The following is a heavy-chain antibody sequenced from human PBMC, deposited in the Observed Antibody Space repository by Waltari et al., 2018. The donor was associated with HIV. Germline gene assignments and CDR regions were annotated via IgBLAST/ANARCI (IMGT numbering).Heavy chain of an antibody. CDR3: ARGDVITGTTSFDY. Sequence: QVQLVQSGADVKKPGSSVRVSCKASGYTFTSYFMHWVRQAPGHGLEWMGIINPSGGSTTHAQQVQGRVTMTRDTSTSTVYMGLSSLRSDDTAVYYWARGDVITGTTSFDYWGQGTLVTVSS. J-gene: IGHJ4*02. CDR2: INPSGGST. CDR1: GYTFTSYF. D-gene: IGHD1-1*01. V-gene: IGHV1-46*01.